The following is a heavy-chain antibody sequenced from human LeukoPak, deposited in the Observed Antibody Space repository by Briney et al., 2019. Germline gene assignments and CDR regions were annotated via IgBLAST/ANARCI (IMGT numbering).Heavy chain of an antibody. CDR2: IYSGGST. V-gene: IGHV3-53*01. CDR3: ARGGMATISLDY. J-gene: IGHJ4*02. Sequence: GGSLRLSCAASGFTVSSNYMSWVRQAPGKGLEWVSVIYSGGSTYYADSVKGRFTVSRDNSKNTLYLQMNSLRAEDTAVYYCARGGMATISLDYWGQGTLVTVSS. D-gene: IGHD5-24*01. CDR1: GFTVSSNY.